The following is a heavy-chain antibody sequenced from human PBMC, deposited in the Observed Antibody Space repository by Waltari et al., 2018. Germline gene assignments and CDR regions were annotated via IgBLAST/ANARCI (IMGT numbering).Heavy chain of an antibody. CDR3: VTDLSIAARTGGYFDY. Sequence: QVQLVQSGAEVKKPGASVKVSCKVSGYTLTELSMHWVRQAPGKGLEWMGGFDPEDGETIYAQKFQGRVTMTEDTSTDTAYMELSSLRSEDTAVYYCVTDLSIAARTGGYFDYWGQGTLVTVSS. CDR2: FDPEDGET. V-gene: IGHV1-24*01. D-gene: IGHD6-6*01. J-gene: IGHJ4*02. CDR1: GYTLTELS.